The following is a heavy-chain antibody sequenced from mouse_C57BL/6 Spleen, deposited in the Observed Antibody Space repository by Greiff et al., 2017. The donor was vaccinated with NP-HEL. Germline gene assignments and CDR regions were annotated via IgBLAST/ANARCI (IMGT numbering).Heavy chain of an antibody. Sequence: VQLQQSGAELVRPGASVKLSCTASGFNIKDDYMHWVKQRPEQGLEWIGWIDPENGDTEYASKFQGKATITADTSSNTAYLQLSSLTSEDTAVYYCTTGPAQAIDYWGQGTTLTVSS. V-gene: IGHV14-4*01. D-gene: IGHD3-2*02. CDR1: GFNIKDDY. J-gene: IGHJ2*01. CDR2: IDPENGDT. CDR3: TTGPAQAIDY.